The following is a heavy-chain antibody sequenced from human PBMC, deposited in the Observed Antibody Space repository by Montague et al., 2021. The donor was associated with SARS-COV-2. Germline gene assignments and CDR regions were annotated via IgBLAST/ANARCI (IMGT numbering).Heavy chain of an antibody. J-gene: IGHJ4*02. D-gene: IGHD3-10*01. CDR1: GGSISGYY. V-gene: IGHV4-59*01. Sequence: SETLSLTCTVSGGSISGYYWNWIRQPPGKGLEWIGYIYYSGNTKYNPSLKSRVTISVDTSKNQFSLKLSSVTAADTAVYYCARGWNYYYEACGSDFSLFDYWGQGTLVTVSS. CDR3: ARGWNYYYEACGSDFSLFDY. CDR2: IYYSGNT.